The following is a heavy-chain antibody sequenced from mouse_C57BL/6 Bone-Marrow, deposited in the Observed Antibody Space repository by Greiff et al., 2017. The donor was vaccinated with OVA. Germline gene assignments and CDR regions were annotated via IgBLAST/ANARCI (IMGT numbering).Heavy chain of an antibody. Sequence: DVHLVESGPGLVKPSQSLSLTCSVTGYSITSGYYWNWIRQFPGNKLEWMGYISYDGSNNYNPSLKNRISITRDTSKNQFFLKLNSVTTEDTATYYCASLYDYPFDYWGQGTTLTVSS. CDR1: GYSITSGYY. CDR3: ASLYDYPFDY. V-gene: IGHV3-6*01. J-gene: IGHJ2*01. D-gene: IGHD2-4*01. CDR2: ISYDGSN.